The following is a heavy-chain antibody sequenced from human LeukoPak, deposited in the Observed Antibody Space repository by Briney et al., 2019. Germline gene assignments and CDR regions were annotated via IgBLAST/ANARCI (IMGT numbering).Heavy chain of an antibody. Sequence: SVKVSCKASGGTFSSYAIGWVRQAPGQGLEWMGGIIPIFGTANYAQKFQGRVTITADESTSTAYMELSSLRSEDTAVYYCARGDLDSAMVTENYYYYYGMDVWGKGTTVTVSS. CDR3: ARGDLDSAMVTENYYYYYGMDV. V-gene: IGHV1-69*13. CDR1: GGTFSSYA. J-gene: IGHJ6*04. D-gene: IGHD5-18*01. CDR2: IIPIFGTA.